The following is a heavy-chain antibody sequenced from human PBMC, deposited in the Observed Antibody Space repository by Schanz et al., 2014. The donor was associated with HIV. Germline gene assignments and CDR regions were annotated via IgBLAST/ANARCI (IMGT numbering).Heavy chain of an antibody. Sequence: VQLLESGGGVVQPGGSLRLSCAASGFSFSTYGIHWVRQAPGKGLEWVTLISYDGINKYYADSVKGRFTISRDNSKNTLYLQMKNLRTEDTAVYYCAKDRNYYDSKYRGKGNYYYYYGMDVWGQGTTVTVSS. CDR2: ISYDGINK. J-gene: IGHJ6*02. D-gene: IGHD3-22*01. CDR1: GFSFSTYG. V-gene: IGHV3-30*18. CDR3: AKDRNYYDSKYRGKGNYYYYYGMDV.